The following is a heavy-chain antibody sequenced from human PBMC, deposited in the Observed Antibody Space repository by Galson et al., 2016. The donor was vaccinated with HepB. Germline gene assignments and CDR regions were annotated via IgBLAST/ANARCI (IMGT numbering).Heavy chain of an antibody. CDR2: IYSTGIT. CDR1: GGSISGYY. CDR3: ARRFIGVVVVPAAYDI. Sequence: SETLSLTCTVSGGSISGYYWSWIRQPPGKGLEWIGYIYSTGITNYNPSLKSRVNISVDTSMNHFSLKLTSVTAADTAVYYCARRFIGVVVVPAAYDIWGLGTMVSVSS. V-gene: IGHV4-59*08. J-gene: IGHJ3*02. D-gene: IGHD2-2*01.